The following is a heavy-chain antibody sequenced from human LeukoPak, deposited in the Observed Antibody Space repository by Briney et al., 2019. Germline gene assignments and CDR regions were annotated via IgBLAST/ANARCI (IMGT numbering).Heavy chain of an antibody. CDR1: GLTFSSYA. V-gene: IGHV3-23*01. J-gene: IGHJ4*02. CDR3: AKDLEQLWHDENDY. D-gene: IGHD5-18*01. Sequence: GGSLRLSCAASGLTFSSYAMGWARQAPGKGLEWVSAISGSGGSTYYADSVKGRFTISRDNSKNTLYLQMNSLRAEDTAVYYCAKDLEQLWHDENDYWGQGTLVTVSS. CDR2: ISGSGGST.